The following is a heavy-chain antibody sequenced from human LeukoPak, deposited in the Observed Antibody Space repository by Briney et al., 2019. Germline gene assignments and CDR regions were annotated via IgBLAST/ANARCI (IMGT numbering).Heavy chain of an antibody. CDR1: GGTFSSYA. CDR2: IIPIFGTA. CDR3: ASRAAIMTTVTRRTPFGWDY. J-gene: IGHJ4*02. Sequence: SVKVSCKASGGTFSSYAISWVRQAPGQGLEWMGGIIPIFGTANYAQKFQGRVTITTDESTSTAYMELSSLRSEDTAVYYCASRAAIMTTVTRRTPFGWDYWGQGTLVTVSS. V-gene: IGHV1-69*05. D-gene: IGHD4-17*01.